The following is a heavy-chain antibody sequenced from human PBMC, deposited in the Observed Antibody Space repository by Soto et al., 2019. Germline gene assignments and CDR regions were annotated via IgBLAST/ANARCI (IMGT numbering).Heavy chain of an antibody. D-gene: IGHD2-8*02. Sequence: EVQLVESGGGLVQPGGSLRLSCAASGFTFSDYYMDWVRQAPGKGLEWVGHSKNKADSYTTEYAASVKGRFSISRDASKNSLYLQMNSLKPEDTAVYYCTVWGMGNDFAAAWGQGILVTVSS. CDR3: TVWGMGNDFAAA. J-gene: IGHJ4*02. CDR1: GFTFSDYY. CDR2: SKNKADSYTT. V-gene: IGHV3-72*01.